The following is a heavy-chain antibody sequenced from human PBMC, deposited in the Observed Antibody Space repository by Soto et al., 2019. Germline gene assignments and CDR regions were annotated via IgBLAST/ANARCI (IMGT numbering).Heavy chain of an antibody. CDR3: AHHPYYGLGSYSFDY. CDR2: IYCDDDK. D-gene: IGHD3-10*01. CDR1: GFSLTTSGVG. V-gene: IGHV2-5*02. Sequence: QITLKESGPTPVRPTQTLTLTCTFSGFSLTTSGVGVGWIRQPPGKALEWLAVIYCDDDKRYSSSLKSRLTITKDTSKNQVVLTMTNMDPVDTATYYCAHHPYYGLGSYSFDYWGQGTLVTVSS. J-gene: IGHJ4*02.